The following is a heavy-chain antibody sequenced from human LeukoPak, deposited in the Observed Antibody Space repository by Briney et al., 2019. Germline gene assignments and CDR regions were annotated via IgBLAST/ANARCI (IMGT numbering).Heavy chain of an antibody. D-gene: IGHD3-10*01. CDR3: AREGEILWFGELALYGMDV. V-gene: IGHV4-4*07. Sequence: SETLSLTCTVSGGSISSYYWSWIRQPAGEGLEWIGRIYTSGSTNYNPSLKSRVTMSVDTSKNQFSLKLSSVTAADTAVYYCAREGEILWFGELALYGMDVWGQGTTVTVSS. J-gene: IGHJ6*02. CDR2: IYTSGST. CDR1: GGSISSYY.